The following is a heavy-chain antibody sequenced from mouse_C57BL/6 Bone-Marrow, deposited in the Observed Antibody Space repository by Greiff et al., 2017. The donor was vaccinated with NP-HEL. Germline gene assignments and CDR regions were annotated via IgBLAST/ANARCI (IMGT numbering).Heavy chain of an antibody. CDR1: GYAFSSSW. CDR2: IYPGDGDT. V-gene: IGHV1-82*01. CDR3: ARNYGSSYGYFDV. J-gene: IGHJ1*03. D-gene: IGHD1-1*01. Sequence: QVQLQQSGPELVKPGASVKISCKASGYAFSSSWMTWVKQRPGKGLGWIGRIYPGDGDTNYNGKFKGKATLTADKSSSTAHMQLSSLTSEDSAVYFCARNYGSSYGYFDVWGTGTTVTVSS.